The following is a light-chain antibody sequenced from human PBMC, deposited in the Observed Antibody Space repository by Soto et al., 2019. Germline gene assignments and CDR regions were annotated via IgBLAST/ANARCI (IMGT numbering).Light chain of an antibody. CDR3: AAWDDSLSAHYV. J-gene: IGLJ1*01. CDR2: RNN. CDR1: SSNIGSNY. V-gene: IGLV1-47*01. Sequence: QSVLTQPPSASGTPGQRVTISCSGSSSNIGSNYVYWYQQLPGTAPKLLIYRNNQRPSGVPDRISGSKSGTSASLAISGLRSEDEADYYCAAWDDSLSAHYVFGTGTKVTVL.